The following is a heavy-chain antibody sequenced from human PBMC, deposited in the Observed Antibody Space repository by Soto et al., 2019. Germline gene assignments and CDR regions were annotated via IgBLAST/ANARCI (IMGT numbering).Heavy chain of an antibody. J-gene: IGHJ6*02. CDR3: AKEARYSYGSGSYVGYYYYYGMDV. CDR2: ISYDGSNK. D-gene: IGHD3-10*01. V-gene: IGHV3-30*18. Sequence: GGSLRLSCAASGFTFSSYGMHWVRQAPGKGLEWVAFISYDGSNKYYADSVKGRFTISRDNSKNTLYLQMNSLRAEDTAVYYCAKEARYSYGSGSYVGYYYYYGMDVWGQGTTVTVSS. CDR1: GFTFSSYG.